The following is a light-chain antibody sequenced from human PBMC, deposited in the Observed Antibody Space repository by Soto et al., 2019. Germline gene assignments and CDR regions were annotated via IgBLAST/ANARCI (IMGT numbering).Light chain of an antibody. J-gene: IGKJ1*01. V-gene: IGKV1-9*01. CDR3: QQLNSYPRT. CDR2: AAS. CDR1: QGISSY. Sequence: DIQLTQSPSFLSASVGDRVTITCRASQGISSYLAWYQQKPGIAPKLLIYAASTLQSGVPSRFSGSGSETEFTLTISCLQPEDFATYYCQQLNSYPRTFGQGTKVEIK.